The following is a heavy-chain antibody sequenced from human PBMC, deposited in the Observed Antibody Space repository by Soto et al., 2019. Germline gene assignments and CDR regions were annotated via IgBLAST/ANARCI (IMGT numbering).Heavy chain of an antibody. CDR1: GYTFTSYD. CDR2: MNPNSGNT. CDR3: ASVNCTNGVCYTNYYYGMDA. D-gene: IGHD2-8*01. Sequence: ASVRVSCKASGYTFTSYDINWVRQATGQGLEWMGWMNPNSGNTGYAQKFQGRVTMTRNTSISTAYMELSSLRSEDTAVYYCASVNCTNGVCYTNYYYGMDAWGQGITVTV. J-gene: IGHJ6*02. V-gene: IGHV1-8*01.